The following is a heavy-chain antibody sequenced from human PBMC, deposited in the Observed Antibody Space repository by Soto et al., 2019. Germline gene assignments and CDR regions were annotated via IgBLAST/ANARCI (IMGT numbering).Heavy chain of an antibody. CDR3: ARGITLPTPLDY. CDR2: INAGNGNT. V-gene: IGHV1-3*05. J-gene: IGHJ4*02. D-gene: IGHD1-20*01. Sequence: QVQLVQSGAEEKKPGASVKVSCKASGYTFTSYAMHWVRQAPGQRLEWMGWINAGNGNTKYTQKFQGRVTITRDTSASTAYMELSSLRSEDTAVYYCARGITLPTPLDYWGQGTLVTVSS. CDR1: GYTFTSYA.